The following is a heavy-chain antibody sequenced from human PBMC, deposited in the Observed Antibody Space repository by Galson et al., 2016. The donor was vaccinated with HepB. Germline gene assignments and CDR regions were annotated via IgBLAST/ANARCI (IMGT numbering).Heavy chain of an antibody. CDR3: LSRWYFDT. CDR2: TYYRSKWYN. Sequence: CAISGDSVSRTSAAWNWVRQSPSRGLEWLGRTYYRSKWYNDYPASVRSRITINPDTSRNQFSLQLNSVTPEDTAVYYCLSRWYFDTWGQGTQVTVSS. J-gene: IGHJ4*02. D-gene: IGHD6-13*01. CDR1: GDSVSRTSAA. V-gene: IGHV6-1*01.